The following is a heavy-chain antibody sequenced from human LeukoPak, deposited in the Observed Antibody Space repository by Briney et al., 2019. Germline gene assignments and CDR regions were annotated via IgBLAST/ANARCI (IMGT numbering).Heavy chain of an antibody. CDR2: ISWNSGSI. D-gene: IGHD1-26*01. Sequence: GGSLRLSCAASGFTFDDYAMHWVRQAPGKGLEWVSGISWNSGSIGYADSVKGRFTISRDNAKNSLYLQMNSLRAEDMALYYCAKGGASGGATFSSDAFDIWGQGTMVTVSS. J-gene: IGHJ3*02. CDR1: GFTFDDYA. V-gene: IGHV3-9*03. CDR3: AKGGASGGATFSSDAFDI.